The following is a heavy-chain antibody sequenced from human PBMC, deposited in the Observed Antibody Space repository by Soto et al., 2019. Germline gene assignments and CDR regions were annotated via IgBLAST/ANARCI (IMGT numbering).Heavy chain of an antibody. CDR2: INAGNDNT. D-gene: IGHD3-3*01. CDR1: GYTFTTYV. Sequence: QVQLVQSGAEVKKPGASVKVFCKASGYTFTTYVMHWVRQAPGQRLEWMGWINAGNDNTKYSQKFQGRVTITRDTSAGTVYMELSSMSSEDTAVYYCARVGHYYYGMDVWGQGTTVTVSS. J-gene: IGHJ6*02. V-gene: IGHV1-3*01. CDR3: ARVGHYYYGMDV.